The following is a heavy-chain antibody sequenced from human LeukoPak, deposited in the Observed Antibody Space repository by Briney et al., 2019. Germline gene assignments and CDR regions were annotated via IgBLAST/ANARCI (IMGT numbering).Heavy chain of an antibody. V-gene: IGHV3-21*01. Sequence: GGSLRLSCAAPGFTFSSYSMNWVRQAPGKGLEWVSSISSSSSYIYYADSVKGRFTISRDNAKNSLYLQMNSLRAEDTAVYYCAGEDSSGYYYQGSLDYWGQGTLVTVSS. D-gene: IGHD3-22*01. CDR1: GFTFSSYS. CDR2: ISSSSSYI. J-gene: IGHJ4*02. CDR3: AGEDSSGYYYQGSLDY.